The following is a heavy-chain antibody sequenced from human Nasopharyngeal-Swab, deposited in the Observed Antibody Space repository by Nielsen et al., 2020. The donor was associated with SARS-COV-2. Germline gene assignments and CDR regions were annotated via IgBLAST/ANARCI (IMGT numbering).Heavy chain of an antibody. Sequence: GESLKISCSASGFTFSDYAMHWVRQAPGKGLQFVSAIRSDGGSTFYANSVKGRFTISRDNSKNTLSLQMGSLRAEDMAVYYCARALFSGTYVDYWGQGTLVTVSS. D-gene: IGHD1-26*01. CDR2: IRSDGGST. CDR3: ARALFSGTYVDY. V-gene: IGHV3-64*01. CDR1: GFTFSDYA. J-gene: IGHJ4*02.